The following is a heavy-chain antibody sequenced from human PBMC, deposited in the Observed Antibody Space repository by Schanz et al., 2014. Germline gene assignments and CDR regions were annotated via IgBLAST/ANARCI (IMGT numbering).Heavy chain of an antibody. CDR1: GGPFSSFP. CDR2: INPKNGAT. D-gene: IGHD5-12*01. V-gene: IGHV1-2*02. Sequence: QVQLVQSGAEVKKPGSSVKVSCKASGGPFSSFPISWVRQAPGQGLEWMGWINPKNGATNYAQKFQGRVTLTSDTSISTAFMELSGLTSDDTATYFCARARYTGYDCSGYWGQGTLLIVSS. CDR3: ARARYTGYDCSGY. J-gene: IGHJ4*02.